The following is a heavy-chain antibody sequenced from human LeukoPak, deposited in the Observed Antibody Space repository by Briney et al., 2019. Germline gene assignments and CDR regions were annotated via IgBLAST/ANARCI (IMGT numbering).Heavy chain of an antibody. CDR2: IYSGGGT. V-gene: IGHV3-53*01. CDR1: GFTVSSNY. D-gene: IGHD5-18*01. CDR3: ARGGYTYGFFDY. J-gene: IGHJ4*02. Sequence: GRSLRLSCAASGFTVSSNYMSWVRQAPGKGLECVSVIYSGGGTYYADSVKGRFTISRDNSKNTLYLQMNSLRAEDTAVYYCARGGYTYGFFDYWGQGTLVTVSS.